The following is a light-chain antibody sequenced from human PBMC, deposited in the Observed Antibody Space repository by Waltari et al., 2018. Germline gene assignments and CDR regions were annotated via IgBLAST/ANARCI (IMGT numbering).Light chain of an antibody. CDR2: EGS. J-gene: IGLJ2*01. Sequence: QSALTQPASVSGSPEQSITISCTGTSSDVGSYNLVSWYQQHPGKAPKLMIYEGSKRPSGISSRFSGSKSGNTASLTISGLQAEDEADYCCSSYAGSTTFVIFGGGTKLTVL. CDR1: SSDVGSYNL. CDR3: SSYAGSTTFVI. V-gene: IGLV2-23*03.